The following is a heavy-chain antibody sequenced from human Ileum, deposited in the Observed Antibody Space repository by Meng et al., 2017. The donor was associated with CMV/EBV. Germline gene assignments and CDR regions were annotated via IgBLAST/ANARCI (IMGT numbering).Heavy chain of an antibody. CDR2: INWNGGRT. J-gene: IGHJ5*02. CDR1: GFTFDDYG. CDR3: ARDAPDRSIFGVVSYNWFDP. Sequence: GGSLRLSCAASGFTFDDYGMSWVRQAPGEGLEWVSGINWNGGRTGYADSVKGRFTISRDNAKNSLYLQMNSLRAEDTALYHCARDAPDRSIFGVVSYNWFDPWGQGTLVTVSS. D-gene: IGHD3-3*01. V-gene: IGHV3-20*01.